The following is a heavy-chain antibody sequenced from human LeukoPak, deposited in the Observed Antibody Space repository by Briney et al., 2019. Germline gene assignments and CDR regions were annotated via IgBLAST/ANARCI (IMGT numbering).Heavy chain of an antibody. J-gene: IGHJ4*02. V-gene: IGHV3-30*02. Sequence: GGSLRLSCTTSGFTFNGYGMHWVRQAPGKGLEWVAFIRLDGSLEDYTDSVKGRFTISRDDSKNTLYLQMNSLRTEDTAVYYCAKDNAGAFDYWGQGTLVTVSS. D-gene: IGHD2-8*02. CDR3: AKDNAGAFDY. CDR2: IRLDGSLE. CDR1: GFTFNGYG.